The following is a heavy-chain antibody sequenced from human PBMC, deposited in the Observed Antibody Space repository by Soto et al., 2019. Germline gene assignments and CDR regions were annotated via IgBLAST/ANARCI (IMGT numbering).Heavy chain of an antibody. CDR2: IIPIFGTA. CDR3: ARSSSSWSSNWFDP. CDR1: GGTFSSYA. V-gene: IGHV1-69*13. D-gene: IGHD6-13*01. Sequence: SAKVSCKASGGTFSSYAIIWVRQATGQGLEWMGGIIPIFGTANYAQKFQGRVTITADESTSTAYMELSSLRSEDTAVYYCARSSSSWSSNWFDPWGQGTLVNVSS. J-gene: IGHJ5*02.